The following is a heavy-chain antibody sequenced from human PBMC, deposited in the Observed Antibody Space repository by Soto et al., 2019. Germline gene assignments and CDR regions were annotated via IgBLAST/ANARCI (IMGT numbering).Heavy chain of an antibody. D-gene: IGHD1-1*01. CDR1: GYTFTSYG. CDR3: ASKQLGQPPWSFDI. CDR2: ISAYNGNT. V-gene: IGHV1-18*01. Sequence: AASVKVSCKASGYTFTSYGISWVRQAPGQGLEWMGWISAYNGNTNYAQKLQGRVTMTTDTSTSTAYMELRSLRSDDTAVYYCASKQLGQPPWSFDIWGQGTMVTVSS. J-gene: IGHJ3*02.